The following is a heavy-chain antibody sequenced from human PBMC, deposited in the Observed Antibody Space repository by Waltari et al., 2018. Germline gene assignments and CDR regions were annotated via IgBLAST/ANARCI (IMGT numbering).Heavy chain of an antibody. V-gene: IGHV1-24*01. Sequence: QVQVVQSGAEVMKPGASVKVSCKVSEYTLGGFSIHWVRQLPGKGPEWIGRRESGDEKSTSARKFLGRVTMTEDTSTDTAYMELSSLRSEDTAVYYCRLMGRNIVLAGAAPSYYSYIDVWGRGTSVTVSS. D-gene: IGHD2-15*01. CDR1: EYTLGGFS. CDR2: RESGDEKS. CDR3: RLMGRNIVLAGAAPSYYSYIDV. J-gene: IGHJ6*03.